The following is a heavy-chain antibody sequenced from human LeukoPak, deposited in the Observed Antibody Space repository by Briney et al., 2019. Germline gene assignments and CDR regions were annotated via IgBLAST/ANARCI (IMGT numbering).Heavy chain of an antibody. CDR1: GFTFNTYS. J-gene: IGHJ4*02. V-gene: IGHV3-21*01. CDR3: ARVQKASGATTPLFRY. CDR2: ISSSSSYI. D-gene: IGHD1-26*01. Sequence: GGSLRLSCAASGFTFNTYSMNWVRQAPGEGLEWVSSISSSSSYIYYADSVKGRFTISRDNAKNSLYLQMNSLRAEDTAVYYCARVQKASGATTPLFRYWGQGTLVTVSS.